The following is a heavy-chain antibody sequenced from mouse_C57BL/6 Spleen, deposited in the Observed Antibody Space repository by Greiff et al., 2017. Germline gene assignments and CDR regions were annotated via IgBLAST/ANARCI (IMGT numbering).Heavy chain of an antibody. CDR2: INPGSGGT. Sequence: QVQLQQSGAELVRPGTSVKVSCKASGYAFTNYLIEWVKQRPGQGLEWIGVINPGSGGTNYNEKFKGKATLTADKSSSTAYMQLSSLTSEDSAVYFCARYLPSYAMDDRGQGTSVTVAS. J-gene: IGHJ4*01. D-gene: IGHD5-1*01. V-gene: IGHV1-54*01. CDR3: ARYLPSYAMDD. CDR1: GYAFTNYL.